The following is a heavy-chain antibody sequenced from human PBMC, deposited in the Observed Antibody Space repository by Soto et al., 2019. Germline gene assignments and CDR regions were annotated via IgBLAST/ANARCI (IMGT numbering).Heavy chain of an antibody. J-gene: IGHJ4*02. CDR1: GFPFGDFG. V-gene: IGHV3-30*18. Sequence: PGGSLRLSCAASGFPFGDFGMHWLRQAPGKGLEWVAVISHDGSDKFYADSVKARFTISRDNSKNTLYLQMSGLRGEDTAVYYCAKQRAGYGSGSDTFYFDFWGQGTLVTVSS. CDR3: AKQRAGYGSGSDTFYFDF. CDR2: ISHDGSDK. D-gene: IGHD3-10*01.